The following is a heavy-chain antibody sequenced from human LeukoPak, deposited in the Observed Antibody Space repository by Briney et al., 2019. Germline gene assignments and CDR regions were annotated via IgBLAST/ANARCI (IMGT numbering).Heavy chain of an antibody. Sequence: SETLSLTCTVSGGSISSYYWSWIRQPPGKGLEWIGRIYTSGATHYNPSLKSRVTMSVDTSKNQFSLKLSSVTAADTAVYYCARDREYCRSISCYQPLDYWGQGTVVTVSS. CDR3: ARDREYCRSISCYQPLDY. CDR2: IYTSGAT. CDR1: GGSISSYY. D-gene: IGHD2-2*01. J-gene: IGHJ4*02. V-gene: IGHV4-4*07.